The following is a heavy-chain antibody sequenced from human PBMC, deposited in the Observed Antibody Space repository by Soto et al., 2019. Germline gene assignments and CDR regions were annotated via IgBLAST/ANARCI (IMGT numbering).Heavy chain of an antibody. CDR3: ARDANSGYDGAYFDY. CDR2: ISSSSSYI. Sequence: GGSLRLSCAASGFTFSSYSMNWVRQAPGKGLEWVSSISSSSSYIYYADSVKGRFTISRDNAKNSLYLQMNSLRAEDTAVYYCARDANSGYDGAYFDYWGQGTLVTVSS. V-gene: IGHV3-21*01. D-gene: IGHD5-12*01. J-gene: IGHJ4*02. CDR1: GFTFSSYS.